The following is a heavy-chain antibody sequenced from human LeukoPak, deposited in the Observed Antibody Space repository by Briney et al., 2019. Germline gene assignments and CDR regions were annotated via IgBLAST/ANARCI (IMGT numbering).Heavy chain of an antibody. J-gene: IGHJ5*02. CDR2: IYYSGST. Sequence: SETLSLTCTVSGGSISSGSYYWGWIRQPPGKGLEWIGSIYYSGSTYYNPSLKSRVTISVDTSKNQFSLKLSSVTAADTAVYYCARANCSSTSCYNALHNWFDPWGQGTLVTVSS. CDR1: GGSISSGSYY. D-gene: IGHD2-2*02. CDR3: ARANCSSTSCYNALHNWFDP. V-gene: IGHV4-39*07.